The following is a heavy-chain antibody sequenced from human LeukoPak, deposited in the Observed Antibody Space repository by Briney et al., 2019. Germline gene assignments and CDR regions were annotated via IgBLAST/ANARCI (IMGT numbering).Heavy chain of an antibody. J-gene: IGHJ6*03. CDR3: ARRSLDYDILTGYPYYYYYYMDV. CDR1: DDSISSYY. CDR2: THYSGNT. V-gene: IGHV4-59*08. D-gene: IGHD3-9*01. Sequence: SETLSLTCRVSDDSISSYYWNWIRQPPGKPLEWIGYTHYSGNTNYNPSLKSRVTTLVDMSKNQFSLKLSSVTAADTAVYYCARRSLDYDILTGYPYYYYYYMDVWGKGTTVTVSS.